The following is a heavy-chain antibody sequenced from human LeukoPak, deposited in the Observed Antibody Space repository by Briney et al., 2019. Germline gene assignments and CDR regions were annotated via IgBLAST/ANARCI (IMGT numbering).Heavy chain of an antibody. Sequence: ASVKVSCKASGYTFTSYDINWVRQATGQGLEWMGWMNPNSGNTGYAQKFQGRVTMTRNTSISTAYMELSSLRSEDTAVYYCARVIPSWRNKAHGYDAFDIWGQGTMVTVSS. D-gene: IGHD1-1*01. CDR3: ARVIPSWRNKAHGYDAFDI. J-gene: IGHJ3*02. V-gene: IGHV1-8*01. CDR2: MNPNSGNT. CDR1: GYTFTSYD.